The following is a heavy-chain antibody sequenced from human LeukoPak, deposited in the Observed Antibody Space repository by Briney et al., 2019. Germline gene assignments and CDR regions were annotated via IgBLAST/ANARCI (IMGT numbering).Heavy chain of an antibody. CDR2: ISGSGGST. Sequence: RGSLRLSCAASGFTFSSYAMSWVRQAPGKGLEWVSAISGSGGSTYYADSVKGRFTISRDNSKNTLYLQMNSLRAEDTAVYYCAKMVRGVQNAFDIWGQGTMVTVSS. J-gene: IGHJ3*02. CDR3: AKMVRGVQNAFDI. V-gene: IGHV3-23*01. D-gene: IGHD3-10*01. CDR1: GFTFSSYA.